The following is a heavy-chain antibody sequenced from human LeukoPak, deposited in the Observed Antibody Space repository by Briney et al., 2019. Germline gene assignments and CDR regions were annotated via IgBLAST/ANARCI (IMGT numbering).Heavy chain of an antibody. D-gene: IGHD6-13*01. V-gene: IGHV3-23*01. J-gene: IGHJ5*02. CDR2: ISGSGGST. CDR3: AKDGEPDSSSGWFDP. Sequence: GGSLRLSCAASGFTFSSYAMSWVRQAPGKGLEWVSAISGSGGSTYYADSVKGRFTISRDNSKNTLYLQMNSLRAEDTAVYYCAKDGEPDSSSGWFDPWGQGNLVTVSS. CDR1: GFTFSSYA.